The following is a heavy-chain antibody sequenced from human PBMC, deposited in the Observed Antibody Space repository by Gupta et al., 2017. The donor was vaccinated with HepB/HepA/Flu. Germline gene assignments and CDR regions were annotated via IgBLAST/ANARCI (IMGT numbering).Heavy chain of an antibody. V-gene: IGHV4-39*01. CDR3: GQEYDAFGI. CDR1: GGSISSSSYY. J-gene: IGHJ3*02. CDR2: LYYSGSN. Sequence: QLQLQESGPGLVKPSETLSLTCTVSGGSISSSSYYWGWIRQPPGKGLEWIGSLYYSGSNHYNPALKSRVTITVETAKNQFSLKLSSVTAADTAVDDCGQEYDAFGIWGQGTMVTVSS.